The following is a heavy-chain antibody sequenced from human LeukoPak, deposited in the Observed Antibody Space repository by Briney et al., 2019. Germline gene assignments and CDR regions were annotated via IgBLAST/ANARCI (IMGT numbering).Heavy chain of an antibody. CDR2: ISSSGSTI. CDR3: AREPSRSPYYFDY. V-gene: IGHV3-11*04. CDR1: GFTFSDYY. J-gene: IGHJ4*02. Sequence: PGGSLRLSCAASGFTFSDYYMSWIRQAPGKGLEWVSYISSSGSTIYYADSVKGRFTISRDNAKNSLYLQMNSLRAEDTAVYYCAREPSRSPYYFDYWGQGTLVTVSS.